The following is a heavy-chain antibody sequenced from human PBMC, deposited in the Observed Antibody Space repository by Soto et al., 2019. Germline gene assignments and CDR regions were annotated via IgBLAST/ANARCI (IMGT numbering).Heavy chain of an antibody. CDR3: ARPYYDILTGYPRQNWFDP. CDR1: GYTFTGYY. J-gene: IGHJ5*02. Sequence: GASVKVSCKASGYTFTGYYMHWVRQAPGQGLEWMGWINPNSGGTNYAQKFQGRVTMTRDTSTSTAYMELSRLRSDDTAVYYCARPYYDILTGYPRQNWFDPWGQGTLVTVSS. CDR2: INPNSGGT. D-gene: IGHD3-9*01. V-gene: IGHV1-2*02.